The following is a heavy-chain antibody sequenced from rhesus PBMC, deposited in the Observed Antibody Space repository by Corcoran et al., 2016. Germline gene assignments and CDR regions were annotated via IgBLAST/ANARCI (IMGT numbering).Heavy chain of an antibody. CDR3: ARDWCHGSGCSSLDV. J-gene: IGHJ5-2*02. Sequence: QLQLQESGPGLVKPSETLSLTCAVSGVSISSNWWSWIRQPPGKGLEWIGRISGSDGSTNYNPSLKSRVTTSTDTSKNQFSLKLSSGTAADTAVYYCARDWCHGSGCSSLDVWGRGVLVTVSS. V-gene: IGHV4-173*01. CDR2: ISGSDGST. CDR1: GVSISSNW. D-gene: IGHD2-21*01.